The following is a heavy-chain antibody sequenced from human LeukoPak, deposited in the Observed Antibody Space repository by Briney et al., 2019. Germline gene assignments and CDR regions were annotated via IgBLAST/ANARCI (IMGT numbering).Heavy chain of an antibody. D-gene: IGHD6-6*01. J-gene: IGHJ3*02. V-gene: IGHV3-23*01. CDR3: ATGSGSSSAAFDI. CDR2: ISGSGGST. Sequence: GGSLRLSCAASGFTFSSYAMSWVRQAPGKGLEWVSAISGSGGSTYYADSVKGRFTISRDNSKNTLYLQMNSLRAEDTAVYYCATGSGSSSAAFDISGQGTMVTVSS. CDR1: GFTFSSYA.